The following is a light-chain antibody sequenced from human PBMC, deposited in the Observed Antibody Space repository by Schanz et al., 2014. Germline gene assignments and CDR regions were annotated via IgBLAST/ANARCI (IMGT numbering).Light chain of an antibody. CDR3: SAYTRSSAHWF. CDR2: DVS. Sequence: QSALTQPASVSGSPGQSITISCTGTSSDVGSYNLVSWYQHHPGKAPKLMIYDVSNRPSGVSNRFSGSKSGNTASLTISGLQAEDEADYYCSAYTRSSAHWFFGGGTKLTVL. V-gene: IGLV2-14*02. J-gene: IGLJ3*02. CDR1: SSDVGSYNL.